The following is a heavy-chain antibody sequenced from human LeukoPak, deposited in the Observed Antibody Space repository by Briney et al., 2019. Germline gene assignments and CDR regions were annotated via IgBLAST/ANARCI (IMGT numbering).Heavy chain of an antibody. J-gene: IGHJ6*03. D-gene: IGHD5-12*01. CDR2: IYSGGST. CDR3: AKHGRGYDYGEDYYYYYMDV. CDR1: GFTVSSNY. V-gene: IGHV3-53*01. Sequence: GGSLRLSCAASGFTVSSNYMSWVRQAPGKGLEWVSVIYSGGSTYYADSVKGRFTISRDNSKNTLYLQMNSLRAEDTAVYYCAKHGRGYDYGEDYYYYYMDVWGKGTTVTVSS.